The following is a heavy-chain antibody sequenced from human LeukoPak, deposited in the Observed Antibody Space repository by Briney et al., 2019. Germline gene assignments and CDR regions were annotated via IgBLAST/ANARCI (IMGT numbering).Heavy chain of an antibody. CDR2: LWYDGSNK. CDR1: GFTFGAYG. D-gene: IGHD5-12*01. J-gene: IGHJ4*02. Sequence: PGGSLRLSCAASGFTFGAYGMHWVRQAPGKGLEWVAVLWYDGSNKYYADSVKGRFTISRDNSEDTLYLQMSSLRVEDTAVYYCAKVDSGGYEYDYWGQGTLVTVSS. CDR3: AKVDSGGYEYDY. V-gene: IGHV3-33*06.